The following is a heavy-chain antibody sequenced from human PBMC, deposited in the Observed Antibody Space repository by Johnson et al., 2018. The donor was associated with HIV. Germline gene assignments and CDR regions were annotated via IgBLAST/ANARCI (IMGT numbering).Heavy chain of an antibody. CDR1: GFTVSSNY. J-gene: IGHJ3*02. CDR3: PAMDGSGSYWAFDI. V-gene: IGHV3-66*01. CDR2: IYSGGST. D-gene: IGHD3-10*01. Sequence: MLLVESGGGLVQPGGSLRLSCAASGFTVSSNYMSWVRQAPGKGLEWVSVIYSGGSTYYADSVKGRFTIARANSKNTPYLQMDSLRAEDTAVYYCPAMDGSGSYWAFDIWGQGTMVTVSS.